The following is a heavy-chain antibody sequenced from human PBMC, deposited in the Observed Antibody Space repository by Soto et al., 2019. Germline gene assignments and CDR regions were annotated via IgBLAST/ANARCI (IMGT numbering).Heavy chain of an antibody. J-gene: IGHJ4*02. CDR1: GGTFSSYT. V-gene: IGHV1-69*02. CDR3: AREYYYGSGSYYNPWFDY. Sequence: SVEVSCKASGGTFSSYTISWVRQAPGQGLEWKGRIIPILGIANYAQKFQGRVTITADKSTSTAYMELSSLRSEDTAVYYFAREYYYGSGSYYNPWFDYWGQGTLVTVSS. D-gene: IGHD3-10*01. CDR2: IIPILGIA.